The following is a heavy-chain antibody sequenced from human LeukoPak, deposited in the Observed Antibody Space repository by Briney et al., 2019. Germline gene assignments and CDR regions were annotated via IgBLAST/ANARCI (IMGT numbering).Heavy chain of an antibody. D-gene: IGHD6-19*01. CDR1: GFIFSSYS. Sequence: GGSLRLSCAASGFIFSSYSMNWVRQAPGKGLEWVSYISSSSTYIYYADSVKGRSTISRDNAKNSLYLQMNSLTAEDTAVYYCLSPGVAVTGTEYWGQGTRVTVSS. CDR3: LSPGVAVTGTEY. V-gene: IGHV3-21*01. J-gene: IGHJ4*02. CDR2: ISSSSTYI.